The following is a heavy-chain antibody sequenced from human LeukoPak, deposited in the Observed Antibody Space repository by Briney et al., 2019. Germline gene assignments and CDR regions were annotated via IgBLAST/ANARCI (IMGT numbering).Heavy chain of an antibody. CDR1: GFTFSSYE. CDR2: SSSSGSTI. J-gene: IGHJ3*02. V-gene: IGHV3-48*03. CDR3: ARGYGSGSYYKIRGAFDI. D-gene: IGHD3-10*01. Sequence: GGSLRLSCAASGFTFSSYEMNWVRQAPGKGLEWVSYSSSSGSTIYYADSVKGRFTISRDNAKNSLYLQVNSLRAEDTAVYYCARGYGSGSYYKIRGAFDIWGQGTMVTVSS.